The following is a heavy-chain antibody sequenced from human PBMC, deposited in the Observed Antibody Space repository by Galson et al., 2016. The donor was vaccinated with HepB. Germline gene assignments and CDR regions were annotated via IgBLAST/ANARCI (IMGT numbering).Heavy chain of an antibody. CDR2: ISSSSAYM. CDR3: ARDCSGGSCYGYYYFVMDV. J-gene: IGHJ6*02. V-gene: IGHV3-21*06. D-gene: IGHD2-15*01. CDR1: GLTFSRYS. Sequence: SLRLSCAASGLTFSRYSMNWVRQAPGKGLEWVSCISSSSAYMYYADSVKGRFTISRDNAKNSLYLQMNSLRAEDTAVYYCARDCSGGSCYGYYYFVMDVWGQGTTVTVSS.